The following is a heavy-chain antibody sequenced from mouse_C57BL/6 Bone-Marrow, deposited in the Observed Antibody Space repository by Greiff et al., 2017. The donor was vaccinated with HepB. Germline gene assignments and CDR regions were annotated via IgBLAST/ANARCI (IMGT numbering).Heavy chain of an antibody. J-gene: IGHJ1*03. CDR1: GYTFTDYY. V-gene: IGHV1-19*01. CDR2: INPYNGGT. D-gene: IGHD2-5*01. Sequence: EVQLQQSGPVLVKPGASVKMSCKASGYTFTDYYMNWVKQSPGKSLEWIGVINPYNGGTSYNQKFKGKATLTVDKSSSTAYMELNSLTSEDSAVYYCARPLYSNDWYFDVWGTGTTVTVSS. CDR3: ARPLYSNDWYFDV.